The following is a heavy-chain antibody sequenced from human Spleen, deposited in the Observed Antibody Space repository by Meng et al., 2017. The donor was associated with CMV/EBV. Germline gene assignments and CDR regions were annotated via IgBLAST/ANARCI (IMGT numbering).Heavy chain of an antibody. CDR3: ARAGAAVTTNFDF. J-gene: IGHJ4*02. CDR2: VSAENGDT. V-gene: IGHV1-18*01. Sequence: QIQLVPSGPELRRPGASVKVSCKASGYNFDIYGITWVRQAPGQGLEWVGWVSAENGDTDYGQKFQGRVTVTADTFTNTAYMEMRSLRSDDSAMYYCARAGAAVTTNFDFWGQGTLVTVSS. CDR1: GYNFDIYG. D-gene: IGHD4-17*01.